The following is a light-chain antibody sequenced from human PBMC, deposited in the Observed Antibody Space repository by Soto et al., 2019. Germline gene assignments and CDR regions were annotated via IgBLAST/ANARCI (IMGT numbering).Light chain of an antibody. CDR1: QSISSSY. CDR2: AAS. V-gene: IGKV3-20*01. J-gene: IGKJ2*01. CDR3: QQYGSSSYT. Sequence: EIVLTQSPGTLSLSPGERATLSCRASQSISSSYLAWYQQKPGQAPRLLIYAASSRATGIPDRFSGSGSGTDFTLTISRLEPEDFAVYYCQQYGSSSYTFGQGXQLXX.